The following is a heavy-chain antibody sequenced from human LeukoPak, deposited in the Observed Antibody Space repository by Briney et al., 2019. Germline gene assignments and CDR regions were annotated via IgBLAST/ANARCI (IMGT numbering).Heavy chain of an antibody. CDR1: GGSISSYY. J-gene: IGHJ3*02. V-gene: IGHV4-59*01. D-gene: IGHD4-17*01. CDR3: ARRDYSDAFDI. CDR2: IYYGGST. Sequence: SETLSLTCTVSGGSISSYYWSWIRQPPGKGLEWIGYIYYGGSTNYNPSLKSRVTISVDTSKNQFSLKLSSVTAADTAVYYCARRDYSDAFDIWGQGTMVTVSS.